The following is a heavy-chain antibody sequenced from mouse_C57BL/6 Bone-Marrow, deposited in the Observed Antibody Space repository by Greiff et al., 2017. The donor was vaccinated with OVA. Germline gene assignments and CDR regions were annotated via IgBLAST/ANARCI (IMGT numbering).Heavy chain of an antibody. D-gene: IGHD1-1*01. CDR2: ISSGGSYT. CDR3: ARHGDYGSFFDY. V-gene: IGHV5-6*02. Sequence: EVMLVESGGDLVKPGGSLKLSCAASGFTFSSYGMSWVRQTPDKRLEWVATISSGGSYTYYPDSVKGRFTISRDNAKNTLYLQMSSLKSEDTAMYYCARHGDYGSFFDYWGQGTTHTVSS. J-gene: IGHJ2*01. CDR1: GFTFSSYG.